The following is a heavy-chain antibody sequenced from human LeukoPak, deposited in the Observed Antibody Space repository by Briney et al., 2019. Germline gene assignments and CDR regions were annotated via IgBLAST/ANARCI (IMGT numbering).Heavy chain of an antibody. J-gene: IGHJ5*02. D-gene: IGHD6-19*01. CDR3: ARAPRDLAVAGRRPFDP. V-gene: IGHV4-39*01. Sequence: SETLSLTCTVSGGSISSSSYYWGWIRQPPGKGLEWIGSIYYSGSTYYNPSLKSRVTISVDTSKNQFSLKLSSVTAADTAVYYCARAPRDLAVAGRRPFDPWGQGTLVTVSS. CDR1: GGSISSSSYY. CDR2: IYYSGST.